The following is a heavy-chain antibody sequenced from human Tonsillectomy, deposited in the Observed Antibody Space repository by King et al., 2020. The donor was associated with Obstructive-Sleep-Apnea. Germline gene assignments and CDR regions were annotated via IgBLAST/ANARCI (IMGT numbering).Heavy chain of an antibody. V-gene: IGHV5-10-1*01. CDR3: ARLELTEVALY. J-gene: IGHJ4*02. CDR2: IAPRDSYI. Sequence: QLVQSGAEVKKPGESLRISCKGSGYSFTTYRISWVRQMAGKGLEWMGTIAPRDSYINYSPSFQGHVTISGDKSITTAYLQWSSLKASDTAIYYCARLELTEVALYWGQGTLVTVSS. CDR1: GYSFTTYR. D-gene: IGHD1-7*01.